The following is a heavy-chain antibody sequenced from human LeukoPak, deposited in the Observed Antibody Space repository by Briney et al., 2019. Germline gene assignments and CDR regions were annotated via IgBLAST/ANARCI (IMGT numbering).Heavy chain of an antibody. CDR3: AKRVVVVPAAISVSYFDY. J-gene: IGHJ4*02. D-gene: IGHD2-2*02. CDR1: GFTFSSYA. V-gene: IGHV3-23*01. CDR2: ISGSGGST. Sequence: GGSLRLSCAASGFTFSSYAMSWVRQAPGKGLEWVSAISGSGGSTYYADSVKGRFTISRDNSKNTLYLQMNSRRAEDTAVYYCAKRVVVVPAAISVSYFDYWGQGTLVTVSS.